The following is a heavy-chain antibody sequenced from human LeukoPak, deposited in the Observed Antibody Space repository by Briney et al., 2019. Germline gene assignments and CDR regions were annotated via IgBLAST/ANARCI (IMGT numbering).Heavy chain of an antibody. D-gene: IGHD4-17*01. J-gene: IGHJ6*04. CDR2: ISSSSSYI. Sequence: PGGSLRFSCAASGFTFSSYSMNWVRQAPGKGLEWVSSISSSSSYIYYADSVKGRFTISRDNAKNSLYLQMNSLRAEDTAVYYCARATVTTIPLHYYGMDVWGKGTTVTVSS. CDR1: GFTFSSYS. V-gene: IGHV3-21*01. CDR3: ARATVTTIPLHYYGMDV.